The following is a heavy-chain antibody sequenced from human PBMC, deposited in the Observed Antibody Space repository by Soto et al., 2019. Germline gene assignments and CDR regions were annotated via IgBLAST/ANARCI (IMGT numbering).Heavy chain of an antibody. Sequence: QVQLVESGGGVVQPGRSLRLSCTASGFTFSTYAMQWVRQAPGKGLEWVAVVSSEGGTQFYADSVKGRFTISRDNSKNSLYLQMRSLTTDDAAIYYCARENYDGGHVIGSLDLWGRGTLVSVSS. V-gene: IGHV3-30-3*01. D-gene: IGHD3-16*01. CDR2: VSSEGGTQ. J-gene: IGHJ2*01. CDR3: ARENYDGGHVIGSLDL. CDR1: GFTFSTYA.